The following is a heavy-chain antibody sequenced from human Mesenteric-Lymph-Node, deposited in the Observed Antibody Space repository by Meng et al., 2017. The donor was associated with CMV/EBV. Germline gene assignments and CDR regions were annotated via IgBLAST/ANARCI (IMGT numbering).Heavy chain of an antibody. CDR2: ISSSSTYI. J-gene: IGHJ5*02. D-gene: IGHD3-22*01. V-gene: IGHV3-21*01. CDR3: ARGGKLESDSSAYYAYWFDP. CDR1: GFTLSSYW. Sequence: GGSLRLSCEASGFTLSSYWMSWVRQGPGKGLEWVSSISSSSTYIYYADSVKGRFTISRDNAKNSLYLQMNSLRVEDTAVHYCARGGKLESDSSAYYAYWFDPWGQGTPVTVSS.